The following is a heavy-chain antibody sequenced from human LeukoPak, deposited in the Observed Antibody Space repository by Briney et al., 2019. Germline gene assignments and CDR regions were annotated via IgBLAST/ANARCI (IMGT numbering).Heavy chain of an antibody. CDR2: INAGNGNT. CDR1: GYTFTSYA. Sequence: ASVKVSCKASGYTFTSYAMHWVRQAPGQRLEWMGWINAGNGNTKYSQKFQGRVTITRDTSASTAYMELSSLGSEDTAVYYCARVVRGVISPIDNAFDIWGQGTMVTVSS. D-gene: IGHD3-10*01. J-gene: IGHJ3*02. CDR3: ARVVRGVISPIDNAFDI. V-gene: IGHV1-3*01.